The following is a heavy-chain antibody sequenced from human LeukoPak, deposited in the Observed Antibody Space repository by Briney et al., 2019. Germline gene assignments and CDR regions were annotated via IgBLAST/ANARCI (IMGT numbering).Heavy chain of an antibody. CDR1: GFTFSSYW. CDR2: IKQDGSEK. V-gene: IGHV3-7*03. Sequence: GGSLRLSCAASGFTFSSYWMSWVRQAPGKGLEWVANIKQDGSEKYYVDSVKGRFTISRDNSKNTLYLQMNSLRAEDTAVYYCAKARTSGELWFDYWGQGTLVTVSS. D-gene: IGHD3-10*01. CDR3: AKARTSGELWFDY. J-gene: IGHJ4*02.